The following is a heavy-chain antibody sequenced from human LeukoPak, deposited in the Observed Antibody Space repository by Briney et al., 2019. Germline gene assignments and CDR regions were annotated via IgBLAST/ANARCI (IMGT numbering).Heavy chain of an antibody. Sequence: GGSLRLSCAASGFTFDDYAMHWVRQAPGKGLEWVSGISWNSGSIGYADSVKGRFTISRDNAKNSLYLQMNSLRAEDTALYYCAKDFEYSSSSIDYWGQRTLVTVSS. CDR1: GFTFDDYA. D-gene: IGHD6-6*01. V-gene: IGHV3-9*01. CDR2: ISWNSGSI. J-gene: IGHJ4*02. CDR3: AKDFEYSSSSIDY.